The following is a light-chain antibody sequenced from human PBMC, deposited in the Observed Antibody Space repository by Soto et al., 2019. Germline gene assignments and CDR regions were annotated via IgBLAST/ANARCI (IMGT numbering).Light chain of an antibody. Sequence: EIVLTQSPATLSLSPGERATLSCRASQSVGRYLAWYQQRPGQAPRLLIYDASDRATGIPARFSGSGSGTDFTLTISSLEPEDFAVYYCQQRSSWPYTFGQGTKLEIK. CDR2: DAS. J-gene: IGKJ2*01. CDR1: QSVGRY. V-gene: IGKV3-11*01. CDR3: QQRSSWPYT.